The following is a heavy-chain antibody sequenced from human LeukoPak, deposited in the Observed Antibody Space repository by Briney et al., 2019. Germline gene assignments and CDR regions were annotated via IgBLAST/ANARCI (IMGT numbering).Heavy chain of an antibody. J-gene: IGHJ6*03. CDR2: IFTRGST. D-gene: IGHD6-19*01. CDR3: ARDKIAVAGKRPSYYYYMDV. CDR1: GGSISSYY. V-gene: IGHV4-4*07. Sequence: SETLSLTCTVSGGSISSYYWSWIRQPAGKGLEWIGRIFTRGSTNYNPSLKSRVTISVDKSKNQFSLKLSSVTAADTAVYYCARDKIAVAGKRPSYYYYMDVWGKGKPFTVSS.